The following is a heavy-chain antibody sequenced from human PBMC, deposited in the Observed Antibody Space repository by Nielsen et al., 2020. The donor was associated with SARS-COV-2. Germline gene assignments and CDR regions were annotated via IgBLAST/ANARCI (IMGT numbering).Heavy chain of an antibody. CDR1: DGSISSYY. J-gene: IGHJ5*02. V-gene: IGHV4-59*08. CDR3: ARHPIAAAGSNWFDP. D-gene: IGHD6-13*01. Sequence: SETLSLTCTVSDGSISSYYWSWIRQPPGKGLEWIGYIYYSGSTNYNPSLKSRVTISVDTSKNQFSLKLSSVTAADTAVYYCARHPIAAAGSNWFDPWGQGTLVTVSS. CDR2: IYYSGST.